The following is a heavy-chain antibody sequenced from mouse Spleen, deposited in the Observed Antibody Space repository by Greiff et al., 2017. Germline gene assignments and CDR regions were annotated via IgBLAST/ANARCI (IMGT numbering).Heavy chain of an antibody. V-gene: IGHV1-69*01. CDR2: IDPSDSYT. D-gene: IGHD1-1*01. Sequence: QVQLQQPGAELVMPGASVKLSCKASGYTFTSYWMHWVKQRPGQGLEWIGEIDPSDSYTNYNQKFKGKATLTVDKSSSTAYMQLSSLTSEDSAVYYCARRGGSSPLMDYWGQGTSVTVSS. CDR1: GYTFTSYW. J-gene: IGHJ4*01. CDR3: ARRGGSSPLMDY.